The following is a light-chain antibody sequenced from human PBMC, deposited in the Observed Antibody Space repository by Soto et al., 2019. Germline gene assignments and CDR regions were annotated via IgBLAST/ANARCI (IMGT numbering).Light chain of an antibody. CDR1: KLGGKY. J-gene: IGLJ2*01. CDR3: QAWDNRVV. V-gene: IGLV3-1*01. Sequence: SYELTQPPSVSVSPGQTATMTCSGDKLGGKYVCWYQQKPGQSPVLVIYDDTKRPSGIPELFSGSNSGNTATLTISGTQAMDEADYYCQAWDNRVVFGGGTKLTVL. CDR2: DDT.